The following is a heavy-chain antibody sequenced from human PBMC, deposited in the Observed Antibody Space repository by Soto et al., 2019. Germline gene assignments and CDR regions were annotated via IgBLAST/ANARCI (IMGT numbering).Heavy chain of an antibody. V-gene: IGHV3-11*06. D-gene: IGHD3-9*01. CDR3: ARAASGFLTDY. J-gene: IGHJ4*02. Sequence: QVQLVESGGGLVQPGGSLRLSCAASGFIFSDYYMSWIRQAPGKGLEYVSYISSSSSYRNYADSVKGRFTISRDNAKNSLYLQMNSLRAEDTAVYYCARAASGFLTDYWGQGTLVTVSS. CDR1: GFIFSDYY. CDR2: ISSSSSYR.